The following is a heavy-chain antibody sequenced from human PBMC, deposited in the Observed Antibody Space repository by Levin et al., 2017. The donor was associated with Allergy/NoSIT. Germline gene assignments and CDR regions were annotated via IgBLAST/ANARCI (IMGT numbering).Heavy chain of an antibody. CDR2: TNPNSGGT. CDR1: GYTFTDYY. Sequence: ASVKVSCKASGYTFTDYYMHWVRQAPGQGLEWMGRTNPNSGGTNYAQNFQGRVTMTRDTSISTAYMELSSLRSDDTAVYYCTRSGTYGSGSYNVYWGQGTQVTVSS. CDR3: TRSGTYGSGSYNVY. D-gene: IGHD3-10*01. J-gene: IGHJ4*02. V-gene: IGHV1-2*06.